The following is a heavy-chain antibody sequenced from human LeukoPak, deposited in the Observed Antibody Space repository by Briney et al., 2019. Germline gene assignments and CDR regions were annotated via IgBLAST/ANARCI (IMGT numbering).Heavy chain of an antibody. J-gene: IGHJ4*02. Sequence: TPETLSLTCTVSGGSISSYYWSWIRQPPGKGLEWIGYIYYSGSTNYNPSLKSRVTISVDTSKNQFSLKLSSVTAADTAVYYCARLRDLYNIFDYWGQGTLVTVSS. CDR3: ARLRDLYNIFDY. CDR1: GGSISSYY. CDR2: IYYSGST. V-gene: IGHV4-59*12. D-gene: IGHD1-1*01.